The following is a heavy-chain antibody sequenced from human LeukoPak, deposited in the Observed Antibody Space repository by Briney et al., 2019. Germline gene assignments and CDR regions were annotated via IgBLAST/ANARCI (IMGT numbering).Heavy chain of an antibody. J-gene: IGHJ5*02. CDR3: ARDKVGATNLLDP. CDR2: IYYSVST. V-gene: IGHV4-30-4*01. CDR1: GGTMSSGEYY. Sequence: SQTLAHTCAVSGGTMSSGEYYWSWIRQPPGKGLEWIGYIYYSVSTYYNPSLKSRLTISVDTSNSQFSLRLTSVTAADTAVYYCARDKVGATNLLDPWGQGALVTVSS. D-gene: IGHD1-26*01.